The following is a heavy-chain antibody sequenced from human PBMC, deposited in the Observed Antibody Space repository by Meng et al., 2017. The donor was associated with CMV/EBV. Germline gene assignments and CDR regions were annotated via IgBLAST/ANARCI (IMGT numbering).Heavy chain of an antibody. CDR3: AREGRSGERGDAFDI. J-gene: IGHJ3*02. V-gene: IGHV1-2*02. CDR1: GYTFTGYY. D-gene: IGHD2-15*01. CDR2: INPNSGGT. Sequence: ASVKVSCKASGYTFTGYYMQWVRQAPGQGLEWMGWINPNSGGTNYAQKFQGRVTMTRDTSISTAYMELSRLRSDDTAVYYCAREGRSGERGDAFDIWGQGTMVTVSS.